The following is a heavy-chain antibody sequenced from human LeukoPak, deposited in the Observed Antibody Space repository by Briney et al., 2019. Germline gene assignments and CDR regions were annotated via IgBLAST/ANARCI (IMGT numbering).Heavy chain of an antibody. CDR1: GGSINNYY. V-gene: IGHV4-59*08. J-gene: IGHJ3*02. CDR3: ARRLRLKNPGGDAFDI. D-gene: IGHD5/OR15-5a*01. CDR2: IYYSGST. Sequence: PSETLSLTCSVSGGSINNYYWNWTRQPPGKGLEWIGYIYYSGSTRYNPSLQSRVTMSIGTSKTQFSLKLDSVTAADTAVYYCARRLRLKNPGGDAFDIWGQGTVVTVSS.